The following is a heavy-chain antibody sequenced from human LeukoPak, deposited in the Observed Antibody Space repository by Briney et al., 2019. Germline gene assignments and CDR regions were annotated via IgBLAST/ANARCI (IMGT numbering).Heavy chain of an antibody. Sequence: QPGGSLSLSCAASGRTFSIYAMSWVRQAPGKGLEWVSAISSSGDSSYYADSVKGRFTISRDNFKSTLYLQMNSLRAEDTALYYCAKSPLDCSSTTCPDYWGQGTLVTVSS. CDR3: AKSPLDCSSTTCPDY. J-gene: IGHJ4*02. CDR2: ISSSGDSS. CDR1: GRTFSIYA. D-gene: IGHD2-2*01. V-gene: IGHV3-23*01.